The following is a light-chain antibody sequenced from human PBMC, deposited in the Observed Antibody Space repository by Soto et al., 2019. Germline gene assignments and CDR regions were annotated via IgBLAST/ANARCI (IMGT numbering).Light chain of an antibody. CDR2: GNS. V-gene: IGLV1-40*01. CDR1: SSNIGAGYN. J-gene: IGLJ2*01. Sequence: QSVLTQPPSVSGAPGQRVTISCTGSSSNIGAGYNVHWYQQLPGKAPKLLIYGNSNRPSGVPDRFSGSKSGTSASLAITGLQADDEADYYCHSYDSSLSGVLFGGGTKVTAL. CDR3: HSYDSSLSGVL.